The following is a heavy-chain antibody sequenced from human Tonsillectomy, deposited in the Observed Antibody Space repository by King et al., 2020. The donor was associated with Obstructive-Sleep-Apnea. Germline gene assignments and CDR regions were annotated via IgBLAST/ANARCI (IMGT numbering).Heavy chain of an antibody. CDR3: ALRVDSYSDMSGYYFDY. V-gene: IGHV2-5*01. Sequence: TLKESGPTLVKATQTLTLTCTCSGVSLSTSGVGVGCIRQPPVKALEWLALIYWSVDVLYSPSLNDKLTITKYSSKNQVGLRMTNLDPVDAATYYCALRVDSYSDMSGYYFDYWGQGTRVTVSS. CDR2: IYWSVDV. J-gene: IGHJ4*02. D-gene: IGHD3-22*01. CDR1: GVSLSTSGVG.